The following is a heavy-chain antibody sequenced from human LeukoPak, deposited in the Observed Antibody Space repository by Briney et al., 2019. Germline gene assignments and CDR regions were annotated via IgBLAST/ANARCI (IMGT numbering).Heavy chain of an antibody. J-gene: IGHJ6*02. V-gene: IGHV3-11*01. CDR3: ARKDGDYSYYYYYGMDV. Sequence: GGSLRLSCAASGFTFSDYYMSWTCQAPGKGLEWVSYISSSGSTIHYADSVKGRFTISRDNAKNSLYLQMNSLRAEDTAVYYCARKDGDYSYYYYYGMDVWGQGTTVTVSS. D-gene: IGHD4-17*01. CDR1: GFTFSDYY. CDR2: ISSSGSTI.